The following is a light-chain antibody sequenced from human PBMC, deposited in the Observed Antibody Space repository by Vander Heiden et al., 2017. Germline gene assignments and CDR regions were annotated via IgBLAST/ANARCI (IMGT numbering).Light chain of an antibody. V-gene: IGLV2-8*01. CDR3: ISYAGSNNLV. Sequence: QSALTHPPSAPGSPGQSVTVSCTGTSSDVGGYKYVSWYQQHPGKAPKLMIYEVTKRPSGVPDRFFGSESGNTASLTVYGLQAEDEADYYCISYAGSNNLVFGGGTKLTVL. CDR1: SSDVGGYKY. CDR2: EVT. J-gene: IGLJ2*01.